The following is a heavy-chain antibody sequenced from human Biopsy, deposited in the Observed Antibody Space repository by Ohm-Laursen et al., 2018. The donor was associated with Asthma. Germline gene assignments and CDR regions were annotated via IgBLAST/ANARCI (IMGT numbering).Heavy chain of an antibody. J-gene: IGHJ4*02. V-gene: IGHV3-33*01. CDR1: GFSGLTFRDFG. D-gene: IGHD3-9*01. CDR3: ARWNYNIVTAYYSYFDF. CDR2: MWYDGSSK. Sequence: SLRLSCSASGFSGLTFRDFGMHWVRQAPGKGLEWVAGMWYDGSSKYYADSVKGRFTSSRDNSKNTVYLQMNGLRAEDTAVYYCARWNYNIVTAYYSYFDFWGQGTLVTVSS.